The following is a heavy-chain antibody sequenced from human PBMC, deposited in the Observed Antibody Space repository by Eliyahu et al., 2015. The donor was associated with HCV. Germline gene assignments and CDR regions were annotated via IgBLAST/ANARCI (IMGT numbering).Heavy chain of an antibody. CDR3: ARGQDMITFGGGMDV. J-gene: IGHJ6*02. Sequence: EVQLVETGGGLIQPGGSLRLSCAASGFTVSSNYMSWXRQAPGKGLEWVSVIYSGGSTYYADSVKGRFTISRDNSKNTLYLQMNSLRAEDTAVYYCARGQDMITFGGGMDVWGQGTTVTVSS. CDR1: GFTVSSNY. CDR2: IYSGGST. V-gene: IGHV3-53*02. D-gene: IGHD3-16*01.